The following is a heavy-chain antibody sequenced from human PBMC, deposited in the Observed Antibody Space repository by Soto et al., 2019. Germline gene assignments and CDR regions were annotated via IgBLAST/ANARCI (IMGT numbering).Heavy chain of an antibody. CDR2: MYYNGNI. J-gene: IGHJ5*02. V-gene: IGHV4-59*01. Sequence: PSETLSLTCNVSGGSISNYYWTWVRQSPEKGLEWIGYMYYNGNINYNPSLKSRVTISIEKSKNQFSLTLKSVTAADTAVYYCASGGNWFAPWGKGVLVTVSS. CDR1: GGSISNYY. CDR3: ASGGNWFAP. D-gene: IGHD3-16*01.